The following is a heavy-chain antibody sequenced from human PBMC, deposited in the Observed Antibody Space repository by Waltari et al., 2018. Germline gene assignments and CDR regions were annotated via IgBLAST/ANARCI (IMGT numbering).Heavy chain of an antibody. CDR3: ARDNGITGTEGDWFDP. CDR1: EGTFSSYA. CDR2: IIPILGIA. D-gene: IGHD1-20*01. V-gene: IGHV1-69*04. J-gene: IGHJ5*02. Sequence: QVQLVQSGAEVKKTGSSVKVSCKATEGTFSSYALSWVRQATGQGLEWMGGIIPILGIANYAQKFQGRVTITADESTSTAYMELSSLRSEDTAVYYCARDNGITGTEGDWFDPWGQGTLVTVSS.